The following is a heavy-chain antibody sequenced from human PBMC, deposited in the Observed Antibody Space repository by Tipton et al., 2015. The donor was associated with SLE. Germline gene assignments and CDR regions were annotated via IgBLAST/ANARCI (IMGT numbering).Heavy chain of an antibody. CDR3: AAGGCSSTSCYYYYMDV. Sequence: LRLSCAASGFTVSSNYMSWVRQAPGKGLEWVSVIYSGGSTYYADSVKGRFTISRHNSKNTLYLQMNSLRAEDTAVYYCAAGGCSSTSCYYYYMDVWGKGTTVTVSS. J-gene: IGHJ6*03. CDR1: GFTVSSNY. V-gene: IGHV3-53*04. CDR2: IYSGGST. D-gene: IGHD2-2*01.